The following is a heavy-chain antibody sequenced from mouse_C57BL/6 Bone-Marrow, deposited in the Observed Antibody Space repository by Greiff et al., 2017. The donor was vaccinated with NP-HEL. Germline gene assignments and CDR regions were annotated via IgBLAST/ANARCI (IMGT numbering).Heavy chain of an antibody. CDR3: ARIYYDYDGGYYFDY. J-gene: IGHJ2*01. V-gene: IGHV3-5*01. CDR1: GISITTGNYR. D-gene: IGHD2-4*01. Sequence: EVNLVESGPGLVKPSQTVFLTCTVTGISITTGNYRWSWIRQFPGNKLEWIGYIYYSGTITYNPSLTSRTTITRDTPKNQFFLEMNSLTAEYTATYYCARIYYDYDGGYYFDYWGQGTTLTVSS. CDR2: IYYSGTI.